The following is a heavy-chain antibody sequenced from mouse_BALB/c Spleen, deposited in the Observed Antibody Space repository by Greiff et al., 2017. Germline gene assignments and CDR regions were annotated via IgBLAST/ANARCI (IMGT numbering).Heavy chain of an antibody. D-gene: IGHD1-1*01. CDR2: INPSNGRT. J-gene: IGHJ4*01. Sequence: QVQLKQPGAELVKPGASVKLSCKASGYTFTSYWMHWVKQRPGQGLEWIGEINPSNGRTNYNEKFKSKATLTVDKSSSTAYMQLSSLTSEDSAVYYCARHYYGSSYGYAMDYWGQGTSVTVSS. CDR3: ARHYYGSSYGYAMDY. CDR1: GYTFTSYW. V-gene: IGHV1S81*02.